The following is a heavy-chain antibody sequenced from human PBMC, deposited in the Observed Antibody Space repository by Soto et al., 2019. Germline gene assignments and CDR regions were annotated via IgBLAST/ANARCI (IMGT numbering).Heavy chain of an antibody. CDR1: GFTFSSYG. Sequence: QVQLVESGGGVVQPGRSLRLSCAASGFTFSSYGMHWVRQAPGKGLEWVAVISYDGSNKYYADSVKGRITISRDNSKNTPYLQMNSLRAEATAVYYCAKDRVRVVVAAAFDYWGQGTLVTVSS. CDR3: AKDRVRVVVAAAFDY. CDR2: ISYDGSNK. J-gene: IGHJ4*02. D-gene: IGHD2-15*01. V-gene: IGHV3-30*18.